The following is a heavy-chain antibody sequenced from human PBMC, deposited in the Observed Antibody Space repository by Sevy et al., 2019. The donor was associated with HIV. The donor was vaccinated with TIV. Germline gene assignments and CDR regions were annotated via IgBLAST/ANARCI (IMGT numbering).Heavy chain of an antibody. J-gene: IGHJ4*02. D-gene: IGHD3-10*01. V-gene: IGHV3-21*01. Sequence: GGSLRLSCAASRFTFSNYFINWVRQAPGKGLEWVPSIRSGSSYIFYAASVKGRFTISRDNAKNSLYLHMNSLRAEDTAVYYCARGDYYGSLYYFDYWGPGTLVTVSS. CDR3: ARGDYYGSLYYFDY. CDR2: IRSGSSYI. CDR1: RFTFSNYF.